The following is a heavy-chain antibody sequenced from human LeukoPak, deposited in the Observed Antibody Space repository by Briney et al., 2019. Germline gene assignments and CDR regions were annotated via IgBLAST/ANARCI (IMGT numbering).Heavy chain of an antibody. D-gene: IGHD3-10*01. V-gene: IGHV4-59*01. Sequence: SETLSLTCTVSGGSISSYYWSWIRQPPGKGLEWIGYIYYSGSTNYNPSLKSRVTISVDTSKNQFSLKLSSVTAADTAVYYCARAMVRGVKGFNWFDPWGQGTLVTVSS. CDR2: IYYSGST. CDR3: ARAMVRGVKGFNWFDP. J-gene: IGHJ5*02. CDR1: GGSISSYY.